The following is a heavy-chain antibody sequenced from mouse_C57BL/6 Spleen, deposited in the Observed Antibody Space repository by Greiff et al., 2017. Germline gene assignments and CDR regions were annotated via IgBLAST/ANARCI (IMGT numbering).Heavy chain of an antibody. CDR1: GFTFSSYT. CDR2: ISGGGGNT. J-gene: IGHJ4*01. CDR3: ARQRIMDY. Sequence: EVQLVESGGGLVKPGGSLKLSCAASGFTFSSYTMSWVRQTPEKRLEWVATISGGGGNTYYPDSVKGRFTISRDNTKNTLYLQMSSLRSEDTALYYCARQRIMDYWGQGTSVTVSS. V-gene: IGHV5-9*01.